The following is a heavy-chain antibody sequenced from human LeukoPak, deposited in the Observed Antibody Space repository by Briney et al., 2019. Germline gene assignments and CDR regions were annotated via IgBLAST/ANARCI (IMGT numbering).Heavy chain of an antibody. CDR1: GGSISSYY. CDR2: IYYGGST. Sequence: SETLSLTCTVSGGSISSYYWSWIRQPPGKGLEWIGYIYYGGSTNYNPSLKSRVTISVDTSKNQFSLKLSSVTAADTAVYYCARRGSTYSDILTGYYDYWGQGTLVTVSS. J-gene: IGHJ4*02. V-gene: IGHV4-59*01. D-gene: IGHD3-9*01. CDR3: ARRGSTYSDILTGYYDY.